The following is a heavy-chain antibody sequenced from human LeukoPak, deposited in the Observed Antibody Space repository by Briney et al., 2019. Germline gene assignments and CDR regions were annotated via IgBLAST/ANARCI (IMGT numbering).Heavy chain of an antibody. CDR1: GFTFSDYY. D-gene: IGHD6-13*01. Sequence: GGSLRLSCAAPGFTFSDYYMSWIRQAPGKGLEWVSYISSSSNYTKYADSVKGRFTISRDNAKNSLYLEMNSLRAEDTAVYYCASGSLASPAYWGQGILVTVSS. J-gene: IGHJ4*02. CDR2: ISSSSNYT. CDR3: ASGSLASPAY. V-gene: IGHV3-11*03.